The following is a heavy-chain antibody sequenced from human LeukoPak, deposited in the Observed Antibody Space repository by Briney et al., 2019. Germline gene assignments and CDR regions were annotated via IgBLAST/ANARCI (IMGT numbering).Heavy chain of an antibody. V-gene: IGHV1-2*06. CDR1: GYTFTGYY. CDR2: INPNSGGT. D-gene: IGHD6-19*01. Sequence: ASVKVSCKASGYTFTGYYMHWVRQAPGQGLEWMGRINPNSGGTNYAQKFQGRVTMTRDTSISTAYMELSRLRSDDTAVYYRARSAVAGELDYWGQGTLVTVSP. J-gene: IGHJ4*02. CDR3: ARSAVAGELDY.